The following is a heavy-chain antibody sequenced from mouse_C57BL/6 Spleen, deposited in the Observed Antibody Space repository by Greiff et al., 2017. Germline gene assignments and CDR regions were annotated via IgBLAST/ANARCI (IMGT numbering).Heavy chain of an antibody. D-gene: IGHD1-1*01. CDR2: ISSGSSTI. CDR1: GFPFSDYG. CDR3: ARGGYYGAMGY. V-gene: IGHV5-17*01. J-gene: IGHJ4*01. Sequence: EVMLVESGGGLVKPGGSLKLSCAASGFPFSDYGMHWVRQAPEKGLEWVAYISSGSSTIYYADTVKGRFTISRDNAKNTLCLQMTSLRSEDTAMYYCARGGYYGAMGYWGQGTSVTVSS.